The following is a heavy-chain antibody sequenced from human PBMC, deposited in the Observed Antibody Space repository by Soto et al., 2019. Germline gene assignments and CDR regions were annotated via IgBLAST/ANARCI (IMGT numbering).Heavy chain of an antibody. CDR3: AKYLLRYFDWSPLDY. CDR1: GFTFSNYW. Sequence: EAQLVESGGGLVQPGGSLRLSCAASGFTFSNYWMSWVRQAPGKGLEWVANIKQDGSEKYYVDSVKGRFTISRDNAKNSLYLQMNSLRAEDTAVYYCAKYLLRYFDWSPLDYWGQGTLVTVSS. J-gene: IGHJ4*02. V-gene: IGHV3-7*01. D-gene: IGHD3-9*01. CDR2: IKQDGSEK.